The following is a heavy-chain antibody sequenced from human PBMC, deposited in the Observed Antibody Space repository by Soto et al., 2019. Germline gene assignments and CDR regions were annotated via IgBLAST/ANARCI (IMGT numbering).Heavy chain of an antibody. Sequence: PSETLSLTCTVSGGSISSSTYYWDWIRQPPGKGLEWIGSIYHSGSTYYNPSLKSRVTLSVDTSKNQLSLKLSSVTAADTAGYYCAREASIAAAGHGYWFDVWGQGTLVTVSS. J-gene: IGHJ5*02. D-gene: IGHD6-13*01. CDR1: GGSISSSTYY. V-gene: IGHV4-39*07. CDR2: IYHSGST. CDR3: AREASIAAAGHGYWFDV.